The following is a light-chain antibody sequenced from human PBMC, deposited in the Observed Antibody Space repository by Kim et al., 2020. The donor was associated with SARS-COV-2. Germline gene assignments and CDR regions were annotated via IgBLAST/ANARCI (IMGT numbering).Light chain of an antibody. V-gene: IGLV4-69*01. CDR1: SENSTYA. J-gene: IGLJ3*02. CDR3: QTWATGIQV. CDR2: NNSDGTH. Sequence: AAVRLTCTLGSENSTYAIAWHQQQPGKGPRFLLKNNSDGTHTKGDGIPDRFSGSNSGAERYLSISSLHSEDEADYYCQTWATGIQVFGGGTQLTVL.